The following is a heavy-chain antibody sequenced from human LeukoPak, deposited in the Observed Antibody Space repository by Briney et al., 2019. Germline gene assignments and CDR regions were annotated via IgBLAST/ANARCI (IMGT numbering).Heavy chain of an antibody. CDR1: GFTFSSYG. V-gene: IGHV3-30*02. J-gene: IGHJ4*02. CDR2: IRYDGSNK. CDR3: ARFSSIAAAFDY. Sequence: GGSLRLSCAASGFTFSSYGMHWVRQAPGKGLEWVSFIRYDGSNKYYADSVKGRFTISRDNSKNTLYLQVNSLRAEDTAVYYCARFSSIAAAFDYWGQGTLVTVSS. D-gene: IGHD6-13*01.